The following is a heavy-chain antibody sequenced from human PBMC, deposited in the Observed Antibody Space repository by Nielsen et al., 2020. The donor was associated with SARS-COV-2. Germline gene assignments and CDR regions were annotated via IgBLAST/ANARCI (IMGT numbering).Heavy chain of an antibody. CDR1: GFTFDDYG. V-gene: IGHV3-20*01. Sequence: GESLKISCAASGFTFDDYGMSWVRQAPGKGLEWVSGINRNGGSTGYADSVKGRFTISRDNAKNSLYLQMNSLRAEDTALYHCARVGGYGLLWFGELLSWGQGTLVTVSS. CDR2: INRNGGST. D-gene: IGHD3-10*01. CDR3: ARVGGYGLLWFGELLS. J-gene: IGHJ5*02.